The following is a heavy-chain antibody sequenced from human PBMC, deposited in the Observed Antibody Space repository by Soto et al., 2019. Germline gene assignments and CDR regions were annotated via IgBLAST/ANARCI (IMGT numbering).Heavy chain of an antibody. V-gene: IGHV3-48*02. CDR2: ISTTSFTI. Sequence: GGSLRLSCVASGFSFSTYDMDWVRQAPGKAPEWIAHISTTSFTIYYADSVKGRFTISRDNVRNSLYLEMKSLRDEDTAVYYCARDRCFDGSCYSASDFWGQGIQVTVSS. CDR1: GFSFSTYD. CDR3: ARDRCFDGSCYSASDF. D-gene: IGHD2-15*01. J-gene: IGHJ4*02.